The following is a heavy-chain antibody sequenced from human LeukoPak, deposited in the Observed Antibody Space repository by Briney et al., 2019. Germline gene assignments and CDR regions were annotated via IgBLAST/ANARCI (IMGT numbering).Heavy chain of an antibody. V-gene: IGHV3-48*02. J-gene: IGHJ4*02. D-gene: IGHD3-22*01. CDR3: ARGYYSLGYFDN. Sequence: GESLRLSCTVSGFFFGSYSMNWVRQAPGKGLERLSYISSSAHAIYYADSVRGRFTISRDNANNSLSLQMHSLRDEDTAVYYCARGYYSLGYFDNWGQGTLVTVSS. CDR1: GFFFGSYS. CDR2: ISSSAHAI.